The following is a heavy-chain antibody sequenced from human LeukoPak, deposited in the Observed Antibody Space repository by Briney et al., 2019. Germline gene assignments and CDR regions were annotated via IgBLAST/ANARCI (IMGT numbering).Heavy chain of an antibody. CDR1: GGPISSPNHF. D-gene: IGHD6-19*01. CDR3: ARVVAGTKDFQH. CDR2: VYYGGST. Sequence: SETLSLTCTVSGGPISSPNHFWGWVRQPQGKGLERIGSVYYGGSTYSNPSLKSRVTVSADTSKNQFSLTLSSVTAADTAVYYCARVVAGTKDFQHWGQGTLVTVSS. V-gene: IGHV4-39*01. J-gene: IGHJ1*01.